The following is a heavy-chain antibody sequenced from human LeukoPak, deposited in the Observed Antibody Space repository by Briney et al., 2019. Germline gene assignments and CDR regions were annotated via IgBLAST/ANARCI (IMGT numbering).Heavy chain of an antibody. J-gene: IGHJ4*02. D-gene: IGHD6-6*01. CDR2: ISAYNGNT. V-gene: IGHV1-18*01. CDR1: GYTFTSYG. Sequence: ASVKVSCKASGYTFTSYGISWVRQAPGQGLEWMGWISAYNGNTNYAQKLQGRVTMTTDTSTSTAYMEIRSLRSDDTAVYYCARVGQGRIAAHTYFDYWGQGTLVSVSS. CDR3: ARVGQGRIAAHTYFDY.